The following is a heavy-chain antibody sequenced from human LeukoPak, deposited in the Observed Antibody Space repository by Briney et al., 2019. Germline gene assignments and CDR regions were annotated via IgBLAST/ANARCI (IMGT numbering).Heavy chain of an antibody. CDR1: RLPFNNYW. CDR3: ARKLYYYDSGGSTGFAGWFDP. Sequence: GGSLRLSCAVSRLPFNNYWMRLVRRAPGKGLEWVANINQDGSEKYYVDSVKGRFSISRDNAKNSLYLQMNSLRAEVTAVYYCARKLYYYDSGGSTGFAGWFDPWGQGTLVTVSS. CDR2: INQDGSEK. D-gene: IGHD3-22*01. J-gene: IGHJ5*02. V-gene: IGHV3-7*05.